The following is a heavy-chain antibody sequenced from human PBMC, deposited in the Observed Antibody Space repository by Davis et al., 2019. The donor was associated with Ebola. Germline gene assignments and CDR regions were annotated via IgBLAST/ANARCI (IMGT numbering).Heavy chain of an antibody. CDR1: GGSTSSYY. J-gene: IGHJ5*02. CDR3: ARLSAGVNNWFDP. D-gene: IGHD3-16*02. CDR2: IYYSGST. V-gene: IGHV4-59*01. Sequence: MPSETLSLTCTVPGGSTSSYYWSWMPQPPGKGLEWIGYIYYSGSTNYNPSLKSRVTISVDTSKNQFSLKLSSVTAADTAVYYCARLSAGVNNWFDPWGQGTLVTVSS.